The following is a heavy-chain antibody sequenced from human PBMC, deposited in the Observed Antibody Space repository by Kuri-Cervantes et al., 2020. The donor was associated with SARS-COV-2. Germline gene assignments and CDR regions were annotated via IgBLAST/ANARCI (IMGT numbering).Heavy chain of an antibody. D-gene: IGHD6-19*01. CDR3: ARVLVQWLVDGGYYYGMDV. CDR2: IWYDGSNK. CDR1: GFTFSSYG. J-gene: IGHJ6*02. V-gene: IGHV3-33*01. Sequence: GESLKISCAASGFTFSSYGMHWVRQAPGKGLEWVAVIWYDGSNKYYADSVKGRFTISRDNSKNTLYLQMNSLRAEDTAVYYCARVLVQWLVDGGYYYGMDVWGQGTTVTVSS.